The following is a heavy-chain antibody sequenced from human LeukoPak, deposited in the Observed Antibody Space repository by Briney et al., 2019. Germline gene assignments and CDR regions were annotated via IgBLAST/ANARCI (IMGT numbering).Heavy chain of an antibody. D-gene: IGHD2-2*01. Sequence: GGSLRLSCAASGFTFSSFSMNWVRQAPGKGLEWVSSISSTSSYIYYADSVKGRFTISRDKGKNSVYLQMTSLRAEDTAVYYCARESGSRSYYYYMDVWGKGTTVTVSS. CDR2: ISSTSSYI. J-gene: IGHJ6*03. V-gene: IGHV3-21*01. CDR3: ARESGSRSYYYYMDV. CDR1: GFTFSSFS.